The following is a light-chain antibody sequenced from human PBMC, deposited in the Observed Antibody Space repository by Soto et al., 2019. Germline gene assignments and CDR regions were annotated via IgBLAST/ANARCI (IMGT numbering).Light chain of an antibody. J-gene: IGKJ1*01. V-gene: IGKV1-6*01. CDR2: AAS. CDR1: QGIRND. Sequence: AIQMTQSPSSLSSSVVDRVTITCRASQGIRNDLGWYQQKPGKAPKLLIYAASSLQSGVPSRFSGSGSGTDFTLTISSLQPEDFATYYCLQDYNYPRTFGQGTKADIK. CDR3: LQDYNYPRT.